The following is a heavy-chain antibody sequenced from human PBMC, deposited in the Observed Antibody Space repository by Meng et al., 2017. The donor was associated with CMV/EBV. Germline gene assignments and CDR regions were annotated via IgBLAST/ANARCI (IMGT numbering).Heavy chain of an antibody. Sequence: QRHLQESVPGLVKPSETLSLTCTVSGGSISSSSYYWGWIRQPPGKGLEWIGSIYYSGSTYYNPSLKSRVTISVDTSKNQFSLKLSPVTAADTAVYYCARGVVTMIVVYDPWGQGTLVTVSS. CDR2: IYYSGST. CDR3: ARGVVTMIVVYDP. J-gene: IGHJ5*02. V-gene: IGHV4-39*07. CDR1: GGSISSSSYY. D-gene: IGHD3-22*01.